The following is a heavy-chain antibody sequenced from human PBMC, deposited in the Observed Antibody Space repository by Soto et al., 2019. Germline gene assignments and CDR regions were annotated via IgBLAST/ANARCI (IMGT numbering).Heavy chain of an antibody. CDR2: INHGGST. J-gene: IGHJ4*02. CDR3: ARGYSGRQI. CDR1: GCSISSGGYY. D-gene: IGHD4-4*01. V-gene: IGHV4-31*03. Sequence: ASETLSLTCTVSGCSISSGGYYWSWIRQHPGKGLEWIGEINHGGSTNYKPSLKSRATISVDTSNNQFSLKLSSVTAADTAVYYCARGYSGRQIWGQGTLVTVSS.